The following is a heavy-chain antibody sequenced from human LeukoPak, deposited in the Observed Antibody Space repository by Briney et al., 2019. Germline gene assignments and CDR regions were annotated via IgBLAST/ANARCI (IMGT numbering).Heavy chain of an antibody. CDR1: GFTFSSYS. Sequence: AGGSLRLSCAASGFTFSSYSMNWVRQAPGKGLEWVSYISSSSSTIYYADSVKGRFTISRDNAKNSLYLQMNSLRAEDTAVYYCARDGADASYGANYYYYYYMDVWGKGTTVTVSS. CDR3: ARDGADASYGANYYYYYYMDV. V-gene: IGHV3-48*01. D-gene: IGHD5-18*01. J-gene: IGHJ6*03. CDR2: ISSSSSTI.